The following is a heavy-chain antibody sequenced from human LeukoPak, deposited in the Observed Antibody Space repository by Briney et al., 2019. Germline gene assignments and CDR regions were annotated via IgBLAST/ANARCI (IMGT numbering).Heavy chain of an antibody. J-gene: IGHJ4*02. V-gene: IGHV4-4*02. CDR2: IYHSGST. CDR1: GGSISSSNW. D-gene: IGHD3-22*01. CDR3: ARGYDSSAYYPFNY. Sequence: SETLSLTCAVSGGSISSSNWWSWVRQPPGKGLEWIGEIYHSGSTNYNPSLKSRVTISVDTSKNQFSLMLSSVTAADTAVYYCARGYDSSAYYPFNYWGQGTLVTVSS.